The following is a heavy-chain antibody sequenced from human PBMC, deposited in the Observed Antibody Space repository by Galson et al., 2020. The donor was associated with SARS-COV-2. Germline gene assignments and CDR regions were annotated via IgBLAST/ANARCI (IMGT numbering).Heavy chain of an antibody. Sequence: SQTLSLTCTVSGVSMNSYIYYWGWIRQPPGEGLEWIGNIYFTGNTFYNPSLKSRVIISVDTSKNQFSLKLDSVTAADTAVYYCARITTTPPYYYYGIDVWGQGTTVTVSS. CDR1: GVSMNSYIYY. V-gene: IGHV4-39*07. D-gene: IGHD2-2*01. CDR2: IYFTGNT. J-gene: IGHJ6*02. CDR3: ARITTTPPYYYYGIDV.